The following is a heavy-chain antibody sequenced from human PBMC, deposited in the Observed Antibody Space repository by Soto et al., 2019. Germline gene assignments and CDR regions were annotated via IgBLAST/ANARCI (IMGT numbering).Heavy chain of an antibody. CDR1: GFTVSSNY. Sequence: PGGSLRLSCAASGFTVSSNYMSWVRQAPGKGLEWVSVIYSGGNTYYADSVKGRFTISRDNSKSTLYLQMNSLRAEDTAVYYCASPRLSSDGTTPIDYWGQGTLVTVSS. CDR3: ASPRLSSDGTTPIDY. V-gene: IGHV3-53*01. CDR2: IYSGGNT. D-gene: IGHD1-1*01. J-gene: IGHJ4*02.